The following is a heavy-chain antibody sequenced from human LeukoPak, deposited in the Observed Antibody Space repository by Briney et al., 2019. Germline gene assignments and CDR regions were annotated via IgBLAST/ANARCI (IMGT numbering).Heavy chain of an antibody. CDR3: ARVQVADIDY. V-gene: IGHV4-34*01. Sequence: SETLSLTCAVYGGSFSGYYWSWIRQPPGKGLEWIGEINHSGSTNYNPSLKSRVTISVDTSKNQFSLKLSSVTAADTAVYYCARVQVADIDYWGQGTPVTVSS. CDR2: INHSGST. CDR1: GGSFSGYY. J-gene: IGHJ4*02. D-gene: IGHD6-19*01.